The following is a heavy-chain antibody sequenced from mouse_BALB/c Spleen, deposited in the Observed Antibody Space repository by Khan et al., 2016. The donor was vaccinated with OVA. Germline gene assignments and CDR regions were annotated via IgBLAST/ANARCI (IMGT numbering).Heavy chain of an antibody. CDR2: ISYSGST. V-gene: IGHV3-2*02. Sequence: EVQLQESGPGLVKPSQSLSLTCTVTGYSITSDYAWNWIRQFPGNKLEWMGFISYSGSTSHKSSLKSRIFITRDTSKNQFFLQLNSVTTEDTATYYCARGTVGRFAYWGQGTLVTVSA. J-gene: IGHJ3*01. CDR3: ARGTVGRFAY. CDR1: GYSITSDYA. D-gene: IGHD1-1*01.